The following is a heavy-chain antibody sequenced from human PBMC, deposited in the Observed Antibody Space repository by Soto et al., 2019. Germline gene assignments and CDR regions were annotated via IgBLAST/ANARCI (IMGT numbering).Heavy chain of an antibody. CDR1: GFTFSSYD. Sequence: LRLSCAASGFTFSSYDMHWVRQAPGRGLEWVASISSRSTNIDYADSVKGRFTISRDNAKNLVSLQMSSLRGEDTALYYCAKFTEPGYSSIWYYFEYWGQGTPVTVSS. CDR2: ISSRSTNI. CDR3: AKFTEPGYSSIWYYFEY. J-gene: IGHJ4*02. D-gene: IGHD6-19*01. V-gene: IGHV3-21*06.